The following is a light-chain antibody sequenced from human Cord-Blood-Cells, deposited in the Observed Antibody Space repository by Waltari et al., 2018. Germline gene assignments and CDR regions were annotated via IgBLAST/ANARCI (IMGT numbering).Light chain of an antibody. CDR1: QSISSY. J-gene: IGKJ2*04. CDR2: AEY. V-gene: IGKV1-39*01. Sequence: DIQMTQSPSSLSASVGDRVTITCLASQSISSYLNWDQQKPVKAHTLLIYAEYSLQSGVPSRFSGSGSGTDFLLTISSLRPAVFAAYYCQESYSTLCSVGQGTKLGIK. CDR3: QESYSTLCS.